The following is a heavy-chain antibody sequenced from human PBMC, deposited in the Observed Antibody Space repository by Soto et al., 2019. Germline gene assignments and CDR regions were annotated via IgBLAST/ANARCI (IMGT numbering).Heavy chain of an antibody. D-gene: IGHD5-18*01. CDR1: RASLGDHY. J-gene: IGHJ6*02. CDR3: ARGKPSGYRFGPRNFFYDGLDV. V-gene: IGHV4-34*01. CDR2: VHPSGST. Sequence: SETLSLTCAVFRASLGDHYWALIRPSPDKGLEWIGEVHPSGSTDYNPSLKSRLTLSLDTSKTQCSRKVASVTAADTAVYFCARGKPSGYRFGPRNFFYDGLDVWGPGITVT.